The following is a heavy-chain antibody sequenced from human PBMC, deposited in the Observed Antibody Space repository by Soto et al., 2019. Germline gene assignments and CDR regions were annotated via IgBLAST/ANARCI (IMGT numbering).Heavy chain of an antibody. CDR1: GGSITNSSYY. D-gene: IGHD3-10*01. V-gene: IGHV4-39*01. Sequence: QLQLQESGPGLVKPSETLSLTCTVSGGSITNSSYYWGWIRQPPGKGLEWIGTIYYSGSTYYNPSLESRVTMSVDTSKNQLSLKLISVTAADTAVYYCARLGLSSGSPRGWFDPWGQGTLVIVSS. CDR2: IYYSGST. CDR3: ARLGLSSGSPRGWFDP. J-gene: IGHJ5*02.